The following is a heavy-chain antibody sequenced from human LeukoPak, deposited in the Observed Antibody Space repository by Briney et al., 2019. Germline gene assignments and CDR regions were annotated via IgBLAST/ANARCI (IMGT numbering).Heavy chain of an antibody. CDR2: IYHSGST. D-gene: IGHD1-26*01. V-gene: IGHV4-38-2*01. CDR3: ARAPYSGSYSRFDP. J-gene: IGHJ5*02. Sequence: SETLSLTCSVSGYSISSGYYWGWIRQPPGKGLEWIGSIYHSGSTYYNPSLKSRVTMSVDTSKNQFSLKLSSVTAADTAVYYCARAPYSGSYSRFDPWGQGTLVTVSS. CDR1: GYSISSGYY.